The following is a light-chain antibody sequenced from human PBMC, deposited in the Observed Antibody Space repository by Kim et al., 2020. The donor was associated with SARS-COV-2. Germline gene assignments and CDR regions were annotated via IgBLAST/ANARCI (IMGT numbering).Light chain of an antibody. J-gene: IGKJ4*01. CDR1: QDIHTY. CDR3: QQVEQLWLT. V-gene: IGKV1-33*01. CDR2: DAS. Sequence: DIQLTQSPSSLSASVGDRVTITCQASQDIHTYLNWYQHKPGKAPKLLIYDASNLETGVPSRFSGSGSGTDFTFTISSLQPEDIATYYCQQVEQLWLTFGGGTKVDIK.